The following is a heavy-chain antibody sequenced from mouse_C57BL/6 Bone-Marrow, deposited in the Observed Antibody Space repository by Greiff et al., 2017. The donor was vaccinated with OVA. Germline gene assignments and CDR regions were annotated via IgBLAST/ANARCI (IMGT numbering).Heavy chain of an antibody. CDR3: ARFAYDYPY. V-gene: IGHV1-52*01. Sequence: QVQLQQPGAELVRPGSSVKLSCKASGYTFTSYWMHWVKQRPIQGLEWIGNIDPSDSETHYNQKFKDKATLTVDKSSSTAYMQLSSLTSADAAVYYCARFAYDYPYWGQGTTLTVSS. CDR2: IDPSDSET. D-gene: IGHD2-4*01. CDR1: GYTFTSYW. J-gene: IGHJ2*01.